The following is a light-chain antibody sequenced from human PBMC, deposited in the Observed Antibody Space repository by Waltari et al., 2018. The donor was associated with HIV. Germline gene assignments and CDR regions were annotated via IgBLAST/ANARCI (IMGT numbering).Light chain of an antibody. CDR3: TSYTSRGALA. CDR2: EVS. CDR1: GNDLGAYNF. Sequence: QSALTQPDSVSGSPGQSITISCSGSGNDLGAYNFVSWYQQRPGKAPKLLIYEVSGRPSGVSSRFSGSKSGTTASLIITGRQAEDEGHYFCTSYTSRGALAFGGGTKVTVL. V-gene: IGLV2-14*01. J-gene: IGLJ2*01.